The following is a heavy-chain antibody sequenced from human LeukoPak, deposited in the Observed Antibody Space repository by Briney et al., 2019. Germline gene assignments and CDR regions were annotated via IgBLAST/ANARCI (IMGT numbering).Heavy chain of an antibody. J-gene: IGHJ4*02. D-gene: IGHD3-22*01. CDR2: IIPILGIA. CDR3: ARDGGYYDSSGYPW. Sequence: GASVTVSCKASGYTFISYGISWVRQAPGQGLEWMGRIIPILGIANYAQKFQGRVTITADKSTSTAYMELSSLRSEDTAVYYCARDGGYYDSSGYPWWGQGTLVTVSS. V-gene: IGHV1-69*04. CDR1: GYTFISYG.